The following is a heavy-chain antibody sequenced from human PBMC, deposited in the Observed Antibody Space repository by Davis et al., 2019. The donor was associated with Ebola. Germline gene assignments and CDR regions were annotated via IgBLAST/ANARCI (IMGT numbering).Heavy chain of an antibody. Sequence: GESLKISCKASGYSFTTHWIGWVRQMPGKGLEWMGIIYPRDSDIRYRPSFEGQVTISVDRSISTAYLQWSSLKASDSAMYYCARQEALYGSIDNWGQGTLVTVSS. J-gene: IGHJ4*02. CDR1: GYSFTTHW. D-gene: IGHD6-13*01. CDR2: IYPRDSDI. V-gene: IGHV5-51*01. CDR3: ARQEALYGSIDN.